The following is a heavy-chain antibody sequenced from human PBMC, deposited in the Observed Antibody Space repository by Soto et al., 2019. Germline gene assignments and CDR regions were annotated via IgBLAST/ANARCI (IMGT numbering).Heavy chain of an antibody. Sequence: QVQLQESGPGLVKTSQTLSLTCTVSGGSVSSGGYYWNWIRQHPGKGLEWLGYIFDSETAYYNPSLKSRLTIAIDTSKNQFSLNVTSVTPADTAVYYCARENFGVVIHDAFDLWGQGTMVTVSS. CDR3: ARENFGVVIHDAFDL. J-gene: IGHJ3*01. CDR1: GGSVSSGGYY. CDR2: IFDSETA. D-gene: IGHD3-3*01. V-gene: IGHV4-31*03.